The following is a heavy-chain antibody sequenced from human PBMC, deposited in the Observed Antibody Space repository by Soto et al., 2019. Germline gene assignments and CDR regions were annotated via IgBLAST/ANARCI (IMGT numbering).Heavy chain of an antibody. Sequence: QVQLVQSGAEVKKPGSSVKVSCKASGGTFSSYTISWVRQAPGQGLEWMGRIIPILGIANYAQKFQGRVTSTPDKSTSTAYMELSSLRSEDTAVYYCARGVGPRWFGELLHSDYWGQGTLVTVSS. J-gene: IGHJ4*02. CDR2: IIPILGIA. CDR1: GGTFSSYT. V-gene: IGHV1-69*02. CDR3: ARGVGPRWFGELLHSDY. D-gene: IGHD3-10*01.